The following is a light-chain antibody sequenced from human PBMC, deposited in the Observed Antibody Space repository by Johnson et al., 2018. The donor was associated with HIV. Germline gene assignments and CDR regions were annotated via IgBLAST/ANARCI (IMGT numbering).Light chain of an antibody. J-gene: IGLJ1*01. V-gene: IGLV1-51*01. CDR3: GTWDSSLSAYV. CDR1: NSNIGNNY. CDR2: DNN. Sequence: HSVLSQPPSVSAAPGQKVTISCSGSNSNIGNNYVSWYQQLPGTAPKLLIYDNNKRPSGIPDRFSGSKSGPSATLGITGLQTGDEAGYYCGTWDSSLSAYVFGTGSNVTVL.